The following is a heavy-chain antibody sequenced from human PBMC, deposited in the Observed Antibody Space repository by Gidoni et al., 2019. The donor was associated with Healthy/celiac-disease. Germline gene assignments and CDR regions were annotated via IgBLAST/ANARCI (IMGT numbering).Heavy chain of an antibody. Sequence: QVQLVQSGAEVKTPGASVKVSCKASGYTFTSYGISWVRQAPGQGLEWMGWISAYNGNTKYAQKLQGRVTMTTDTSTSTAYMELRSLRSDDTAVYYCARDRVVGAPKPRGWFDPWGQGTLVTVSS. V-gene: IGHV1-18*01. CDR3: ARDRVVGAPKPRGWFDP. D-gene: IGHD1-26*01. CDR1: GYTFTSYG. CDR2: ISAYNGNT. J-gene: IGHJ5*02.